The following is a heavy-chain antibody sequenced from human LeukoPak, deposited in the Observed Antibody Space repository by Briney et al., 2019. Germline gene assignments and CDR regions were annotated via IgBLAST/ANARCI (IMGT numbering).Heavy chain of an antibody. V-gene: IGHV3-30-3*01. CDR3: ARDLTGWGSFGN. Sequence: GGSLRLSYAASGFIFSSHDMNWVRQAPGKGLEWVADISYDGSNKFYADSVKGRFTVSRDNAKNSVDLQMDSLRAEDTAVYYCARDLTGWGSFGNWGQGTLVTVSS. CDR2: ISYDGSNK. D-gene: IGHD3-16*01. CDR1: GFIFSSHD. J-gene: IGHJ4*02.